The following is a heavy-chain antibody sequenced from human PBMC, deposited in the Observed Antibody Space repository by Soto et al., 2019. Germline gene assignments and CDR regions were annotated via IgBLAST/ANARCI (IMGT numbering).Heavy chain of an antibody. Sequence: QVQLVESGGGLVKPGGSLRLSCAASGFTFSDYYMSWIRQAPGKGLEWVSYISSSGSYTNYADSVKGRFTISRDNAKNSLYLQMNSLRAEDTAVYYCARSRSSSDYFDYWGQGTLVTVSS. V-gene: IGHV3-11*06. CDR2: ISSSGSYT. J-gene: IGHJ4*02. CDR3: ARSRSSSDYFDY. D-gene: IGHD6-13*01. CDR1: GFTFSDYY.